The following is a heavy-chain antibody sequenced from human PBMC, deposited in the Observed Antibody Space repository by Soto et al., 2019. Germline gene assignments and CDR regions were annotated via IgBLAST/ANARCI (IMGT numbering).Heavy chain of an antibody. D-gene: IGHD2-21*01. J-gene: IGHJ4*02. CDR3: SRAGILTTPYYFDY. CDR1: GFTFSDHY. V-gene: IGHV3-72*01. Sequence: PEGSLRLSCAASGFTFSDHYMDWVRQAPGKGLEWVGRIRNKANSYTTEYAASVKGRFTISRDDSRNSLYLQMNSLKTEDTAMYYCSRAGILTTPYYFDYWGQGTLVTVSS. CDR2: IRNKANSYTT.